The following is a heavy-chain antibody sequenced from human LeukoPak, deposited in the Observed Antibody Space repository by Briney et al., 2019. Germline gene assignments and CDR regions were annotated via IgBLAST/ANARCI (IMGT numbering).Heavy chain of an antibody. V-gene: IGHV3-30-3*01. CDR3: ARGGDIVVVVAAYHH. J-gene: IGHJ5*02. CDR2: ISYDGSNK. Sequence: GGSLRLSCAASGFTFSSYAMHWVRQAPGKGLEWVAVISYDGSNKYYADSVKGRFTISRDNSKNTLYLQMNSLRAEDTAVYYCARGGDIVVVVAAYHHWGQGTLVTVSS. D-gene: IGHD2-15*01. CDR1: GFTFSSYA.